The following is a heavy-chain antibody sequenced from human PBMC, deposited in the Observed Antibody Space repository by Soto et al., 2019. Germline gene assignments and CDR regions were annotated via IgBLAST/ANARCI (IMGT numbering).Heavy chain of an antibody. CDR1: GYTFTSYH. CDR2: INPSGGST. J-gene: IGHJ4*02. V-gene: IGHV1-46*01. CDR3: ARGEGQSRSPSHFAY. D-gene: IGHD6-6*01. Sequence: QVQLVQSGAEVKKPGASVKVSCKASGYTFTSYHMHWVRQAPGQGLEWMGIINPSGGSTSYAEKLQGRVTMTRDTSTSTVYMELSSLRSEDTAVYYCARGEGQSRSPSHFAYWGQGTLVTVSS.